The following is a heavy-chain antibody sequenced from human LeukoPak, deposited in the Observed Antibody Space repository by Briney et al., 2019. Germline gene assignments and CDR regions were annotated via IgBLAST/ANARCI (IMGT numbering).Heavy chain of an antibody. Sequence: SETLSLTCTVSGYSISSGYYWGWIRQLPGKGLEWIGSIYHSGSTYYNPSLKSRVTISVDTSKNQFSLKLSSVTAADTAVYYCARVEKFSYYDSSGYYGYWGQGTLVTVSS. CDR1: GYSISSGYY. CDR3: ARVEKFSYYDSSGYYGY. D-gene: IGHD3-22*01. CDR2: IYHSGST. V-gene: IGHV4-38-2*02. J-gene: IGHJ4*02.